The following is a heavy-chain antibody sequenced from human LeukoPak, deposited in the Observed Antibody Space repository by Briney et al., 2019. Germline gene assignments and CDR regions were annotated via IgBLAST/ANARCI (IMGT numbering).Heavy chain of an antibody. J-gene: IGHJ3*02. CDR2: INPNSGGT. CDR1: GYTFTGYY. D-gene: IGHD3-10*01. V-gene: IGHV1-2*02. CDR3: AKSNGYGLVDI. Sequence: ASVKVSCKASGYTFTGYYMHWVRQAPGQGLEWMGWINPNSGGTNYAQKFQGRVTMTRDTSISTAYMELSRLTSVTAADTAVYYCAKSNGYGLVDIWGQGTMVTVSS.